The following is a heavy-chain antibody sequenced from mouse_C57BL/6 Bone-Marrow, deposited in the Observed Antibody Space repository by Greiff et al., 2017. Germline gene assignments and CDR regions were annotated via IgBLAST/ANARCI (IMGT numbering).Heavy chain of an antibody. J-gene: IGHJ4*01. CDR2: IDPETGGT. Sequence: VKLVESGAELVRPGASVTLSCKASGYTFTDYEMHWVKQTPVHGLEWIGAIDPETGGTAYNQKFKGKAILTADKSSSTAYMELRSLTSEDSAVYYCTDYYGSSYDYYAMDYWGQGTSVTVSS. D-gene: IGHD1-1*01. V-gene: IGHV1-15*01. CDR1: GYTFTDYE. CDR3: TDYYGSSYDYYAMDY.